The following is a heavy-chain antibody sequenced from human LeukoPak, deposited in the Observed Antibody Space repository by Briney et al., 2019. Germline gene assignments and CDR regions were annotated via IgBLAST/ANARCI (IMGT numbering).Heavy chain of an antibody. CDR3: ARALGSGTHYYYYYMDV. D-gene: IGHD1-7*01. V-gene: IGHV1-18*01. CDR2: VSGYNGNT. J-gene: IGHJ6*03. Sequence: ASVTVSCKASGYTFPNYGVSWVRQAPGQGLEWMGWVSGYNGNTNFAKNVQGRVTMTTDTSTSTAYMELRSLRSDDTAVYYCARALGSGTHYYYYYMDVWGKGTTVTVSS. CDR1: GYTFPNYG.